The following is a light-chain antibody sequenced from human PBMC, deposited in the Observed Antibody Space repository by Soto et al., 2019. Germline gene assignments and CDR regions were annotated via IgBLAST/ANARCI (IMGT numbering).Light chain of an antibody. CDR2: GNN. CDR3: QSCDTSLRGSV. Sequence: QSVLTQPPSVSGAPGQRVTISCTGTTSNIGAGYDVHWYHQPPGAAPKLLISGNNNRPSGVPDRFSGSRSGTSASLAITGLQAEDEADYYCQSCDTSLRGSVFGGGTKVTVL. V-gene: IGLV1-40*01. J-gene: IGLJ3*02. CDR1: TSNIGAGYD.